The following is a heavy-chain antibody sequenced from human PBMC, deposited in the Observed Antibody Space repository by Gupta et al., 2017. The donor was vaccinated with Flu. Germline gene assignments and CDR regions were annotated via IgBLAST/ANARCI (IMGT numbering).Heavy chain of an antibody. CDR3: ARGSYYDILILTGYYKSGYFDY. CDR1: GFTFSSYC. CDR2: IKQDGSEK. Sequence: EVQLVESGGGLVQPGGSLRLSCAASGFTFSSYCLNWVRQAPGKGLEWVANIKQDGSEKNYVDSVKGRFTISRDNAKNSLYLQMNSLRAEDTAVYYCARGSYYDILILTGYYKSGYFDYWGQGTLVTVSS. V-gene: IGHV3-7*01. D-gene: IGHD3-9*01. J-gene: IGHJ4*02.